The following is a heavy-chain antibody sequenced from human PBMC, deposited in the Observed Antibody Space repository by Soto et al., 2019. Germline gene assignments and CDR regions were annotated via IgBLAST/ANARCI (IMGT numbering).Heavy chain of an antibody. CDR2: IKKDGSEK. J-gene: IGHJ6*02. D-gene: IGHD2-2*02. CDR3: ARDDCSGTSCYSDYYSYGMDV. V-gene: IGHV3-7*01. CDR1: GFIFSNYW. Sequence: EVQLVESGGGLVQPGGSLRLSCEASGFIFSNYWMNWVRQAPGKGLEWLANIKKDGSEKYYVDSAKGRFTISRDNAKNSLYLQMNSLRAEDTAVYFCARDDCSGTSCYSDYYSYGMDVWGQGTTVTVS.